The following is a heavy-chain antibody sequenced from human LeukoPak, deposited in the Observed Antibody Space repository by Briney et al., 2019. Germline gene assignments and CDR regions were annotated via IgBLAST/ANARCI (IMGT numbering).Heavy chain of an antibody. V-gene: IGHV3-7*01. Sequence: PGGSLRLSCAASGFTFSSYWMSWVRQAPGKGLEWVANIKQDGSEKYYVDSVEGRFTISRDNAKNSLYLQMNSLRAEDTAVYYCAINHRDGYSELGYWGQGTLVTVSS. CDR1: GFTFSSYW. CDR3: AINHRDGYSELGY. D-gene: IGHD5-24*01. J-gene: IGHJ4*02. CDR2: IKQDGSEK.